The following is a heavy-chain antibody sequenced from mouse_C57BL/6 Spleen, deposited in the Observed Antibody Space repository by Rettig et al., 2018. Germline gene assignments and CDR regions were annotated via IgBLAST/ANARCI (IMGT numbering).Heavy chain of an antibody. J-gene: IGHJ2*01. V-gene: IGHV1-50*01. Sequence: PGQGLEWIGEIDPSDSYTNYNQKFKGKATLTVDTSSSTAYMQLSSLTSEDSAVYYCAREMGHVDYWGQGTTLTVSS. CDR3: AREMGHVDY. CDR2: IDPSDSYT.